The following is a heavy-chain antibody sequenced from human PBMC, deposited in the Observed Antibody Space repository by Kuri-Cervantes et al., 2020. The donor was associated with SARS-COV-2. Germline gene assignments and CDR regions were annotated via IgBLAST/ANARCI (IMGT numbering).Heavy chain of an antibody. Sequence: SETLSLTCAVYGGSFSGYYWSWIRQPPGKGLEWIGYIYYSGSTNYNPSLKSRVTISVDTSKNQFPLKLSSVTAADTAVYYCARVRTIFGVVITPYYFDYWGQGTLVTVSS. V-gene: IGHV4-59*01. CDR2: IYYSGST. CDR1: GGSFSGYY. D-gene: IGHD3-3*01. J-gene: IGHJ4*02. CDR3: ARVRTIFGVVITPYYFDY.